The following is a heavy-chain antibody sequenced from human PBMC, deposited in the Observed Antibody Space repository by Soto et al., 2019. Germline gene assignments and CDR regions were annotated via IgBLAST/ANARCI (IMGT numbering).Heavy chain of an antibody. CDR2: IHSDANT. J-gene: IGHJ4*02. CDR1: GFNVSSNS. V-gene: IGHV3-53*05. D-gene: IGHD3-10*02. Sequence: EVQLVETGGGLIQPGGSLRLSCAASGFNVSSNSMNWVRQAPGKGLEWLSLIHSDANTKYADSVKGRFTVSRDNSKNTLFLHMSNLRAEDTAMYYCTIVRVADSALDHWGQGTLVTVSS. CDR3: TIVRVADSALDH.